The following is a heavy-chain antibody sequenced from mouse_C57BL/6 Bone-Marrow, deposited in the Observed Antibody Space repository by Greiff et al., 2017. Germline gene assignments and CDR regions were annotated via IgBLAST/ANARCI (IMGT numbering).Heavy chain of an antibody. D-gene: IGHD1-1*01. CDR3: TTGTDFITTVVDYVDY. J-gene: IGHJ2*01. CDR1: GFNIKDDY. V-gene: IGHV14-4*01. CDR2: IDPENGDT. Sequence: VQLQQSGAELVRPGASVKLSCTASGFNIKDDYMHWVKQRPEQGLEWIGWIDPENGDTEYASKFQGKATITADTSSNTAYLQLSSLTSEDTAVYYCTTGTDFITTVVDYVDYWGQGTTLTVSS.